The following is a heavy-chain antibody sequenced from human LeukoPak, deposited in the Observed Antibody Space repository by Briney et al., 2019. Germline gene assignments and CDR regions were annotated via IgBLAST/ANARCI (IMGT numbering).Heavy chain of an antibody. CDR1: GFTFSDYY. J-gene: IGHJ4*02. D-gene: IGHD3-16*01. CDR3: ARDQRWGSPDY. CDR2: ISRSSGVI. V-gene: IGHV3-11*04. Sequence: PGGSLRLSCVASGFTFSDYYMSWIRQAPGKGLEWVSYISRSSGVIYYADSVKGRFTTSRDNAKKSLFLQMNSLTDGDTAVYFCARDQRWGSPDYWGQGTLVTVSS.